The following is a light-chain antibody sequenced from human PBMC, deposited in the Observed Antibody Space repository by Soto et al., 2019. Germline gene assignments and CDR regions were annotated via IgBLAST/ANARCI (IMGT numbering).Light chain of an antibody. CDR2: GNS. CDR3: QSYDSSLSGSNVV. V-gene: IGLV1-40*01. Sequence: QSALTQPPSLSGAPGQRVTISCTGSSSNIGAGYDVHWYQQLPGTAPKLLIYGNSNRPSGVPDRFSGSKSGTSASLAITGLQAEDEADYYCQSYDSSLSGSNVVFGGGTKLTVL. CDR1: SSNIGAGYD. J-gene: IGLJ2*01.